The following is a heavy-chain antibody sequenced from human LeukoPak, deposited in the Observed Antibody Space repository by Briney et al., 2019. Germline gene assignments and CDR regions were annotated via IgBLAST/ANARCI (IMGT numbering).Heavy chain of an antibody. CDR2: IYPGDSDT. D-gene: IGHD1-26*01. CDR3: ARRRDLYSGSYYPFDY. Sequence: GKSLKISCKGSGYSFTSYWIGWVRQMPGKGLEWMGIIYPGDSDTRYSPSFQGQVTISADKSISTAYLQWSSLKASDTAMYYCARRRDLYSGSYYPFDYWGQGTLVTVS. V-gene: IGHV5-51*01. J-gene: IGHJ4*02. CDR1: GYSFTSYW.